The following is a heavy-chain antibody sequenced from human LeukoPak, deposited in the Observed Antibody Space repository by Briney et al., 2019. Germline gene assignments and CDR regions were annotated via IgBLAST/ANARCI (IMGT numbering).Heavy chain of an antibody. J-gene: IGHJ6*04. CDR2: ISSSGSTI. CDR1: GFTFSSYE. D-gene: IGHD3-10*02. Sequence: PGGSLRLSCAASGFTFSSYEMNWVRQAPGKGLEWVSYISSSGSTIYYADFVKGRFTISRDNAKNSLYLPMNSLRAEDTAVYCCAELGITMIGGVWGKGTTVTISS. CDR3: AELGITMIGGV. V-gene: IGHV3-48*03.